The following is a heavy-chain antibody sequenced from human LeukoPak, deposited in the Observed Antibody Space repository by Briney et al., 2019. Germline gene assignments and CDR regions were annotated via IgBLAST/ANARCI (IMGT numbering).Heavy chain of an antibody. D-gene: IGHD1-26*01. CDR3: ANGTPFDY. Sequence: GGSLRLSCAASGFTFSSYGMHWVRQAPGKGLEWVAVISYDGSNKYYADSVKGRFTISRDNSKNTLYLQMNSLRAEDTAVYYCANGTPFDYWGQGTLVTVSS. CDR2: ISYDGSNK. CDR1: GFTFSSYG. J-gene: IGHJ4*02. V-gene: IGHV3-30*18.